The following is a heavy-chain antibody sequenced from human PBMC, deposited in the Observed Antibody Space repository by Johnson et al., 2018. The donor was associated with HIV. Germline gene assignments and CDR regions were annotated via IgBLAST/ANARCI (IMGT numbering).Heavy chain of an antibody. D-gene: IGHD3-10*01. CDR3: ARGGLLWFGHPAD. Sequence: VQLVESGGGVVQPGRSLRLSCAASGFTLSTYWMSWVRQAPGKGLEWVANIKQDGSEKYCVDSVKGRFTISRDNAKNSLYLQINSLRAEDTAVYYCARGGLLWFGHPADWGQGTMVTVSS. J-gene: IGHJ3*01. CDR1: GFTLSTYW. V-gene: IGHV3-7*01. CDR2: IKQDGSEK.